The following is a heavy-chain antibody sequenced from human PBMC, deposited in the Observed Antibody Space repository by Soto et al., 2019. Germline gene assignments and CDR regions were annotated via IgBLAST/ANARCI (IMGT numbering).Heavy chain of an antibody. J-gene: IGHJ6*02. CDR3: ARGYGSGKTGQSHYYGIDV. CDR1: GGTFSSYA. Sequence: GASVKVSCKASGGTFSSYAISWVRQAPGQRLEWMGGTIPIFGTANYAQKFQGRVTITADESTSTAYMELSSLRSEDTAVYYCARGYGSGKTGQSHYYGIDVWGQGTTVTVCS. D-gene: IGHD3-10*01. V-gene: IGHV1-69*13. CDR2: TIPIFGTA.